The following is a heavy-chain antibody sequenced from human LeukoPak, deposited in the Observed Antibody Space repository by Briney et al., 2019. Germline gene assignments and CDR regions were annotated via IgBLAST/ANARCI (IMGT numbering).Heavy chain of an antibody. CDR3: AKVWVTMVRGVIDY. CDR2: ISGSGGST. J-gene: IGHJ4*02. CDR1: GFTFSSCG. D-gene: IGHD3-10*01. Sequence: GGSLSLSCAASGFTFSSCGMSWVRQAPGKGLEWVSAISGSGGSTYYADSVKGRFTISRDNSKNTLYLQMNSLRAEDTAVYYCAKVWVTMVRGVIDYWGQGTLVTVSS. V-gene: IGHV3-23*01.